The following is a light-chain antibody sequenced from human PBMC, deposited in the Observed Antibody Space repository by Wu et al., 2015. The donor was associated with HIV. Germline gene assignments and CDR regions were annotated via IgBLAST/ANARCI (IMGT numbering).Light chain of an antibody. CDR2: GTF. CDR1: QSVSAPH. J-gene: IGKJ2*01. V-gene: IGKV3-20*01. CDR3: HHLGPSSQT. Sequence: LTQSPDTLSLSPGQTAILSCRATQSVSAPHLAWYHQKSGRSPRLLIYGTFNRASGVPDRFNGSGSGTHFTLTINRLKPEDFGLYYCHHLGPSSQTFGQGTKLEIK.